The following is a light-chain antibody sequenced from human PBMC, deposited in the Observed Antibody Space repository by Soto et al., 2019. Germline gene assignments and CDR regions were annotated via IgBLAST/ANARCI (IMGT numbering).Light chain of an antibody. J-gene: IGKJ2*01. CDR1: QSVSSY. CDR2: DAS. V-gene: IGKV3-11*01. Sequence: EIVLTQSPATLSLSPGERATLSCSASQSVSSYLAWYQQKPGQAPRLLIYDASNRATGIPARFSGSGSGTDFTLTISSLEPEDFAVYYCQQRSNWPGTFGQGTKREIK. CDR3: QQRSNWPGT.